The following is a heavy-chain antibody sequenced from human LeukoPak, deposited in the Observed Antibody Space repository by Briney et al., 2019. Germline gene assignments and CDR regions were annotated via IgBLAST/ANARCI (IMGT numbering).Heavy chain of an antibody. Sequence: GGSLRLSCAASGFTVSSNYMSWVRQAPGKGLEWVSVIYSGGSTYYADSVKGRFTLSSDNSKNTLYLQMNSLRAEDTAVYYCAKKGSTTCGAFDYWGQGTLVTVSS. J-gene: IGHJ4*02. V-gene: IGHV3-66*01. CDR2: IYSGGST. CDR1: GFTVSSNY. D-gene: IGHD4-17*01. CDR3: AKKGSTTCGAFDY.